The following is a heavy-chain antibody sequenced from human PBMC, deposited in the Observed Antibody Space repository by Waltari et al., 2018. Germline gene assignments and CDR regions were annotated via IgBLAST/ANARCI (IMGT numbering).Heavy chain of an antibody. CDR2: INHSGST. D-gene: IGHD6-19*01. J-gene: IGHJ2*01. V-gene: IGHV4-34*01. CDR1: GGSFSGYY. CDR3: ARGPHPRKAGRRLQYFDL. Sequence: QVQLQQWGAGLLKPSETLSLTCAVYGGSFSGYYWSWIRQPPGKGLEWIGEINHSGSTNYNPSLKSRVSISVDTSKNQFALKRSSVTAADTAVYYWARGPHPRKAGRRLQYFDLWGRGTLVTVSS.